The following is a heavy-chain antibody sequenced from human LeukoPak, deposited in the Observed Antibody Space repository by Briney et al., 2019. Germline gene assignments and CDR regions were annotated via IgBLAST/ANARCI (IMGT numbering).Heavy chain of an antibody. V-gene: IGHV3-21*01. Sequence: PGGSLRLSCAASGFTFSSYSMNWVRQAPGKGLEWVSSISSSSSYIYYADSVKGRFTISRDNSKNTLYLQMNSLRAEDTAVYYCAKAVRSRYDILTGYLDYWGQGTLVTVSS. J-gene: IGHJ4*02. CDR2: ISSSSSYI. D-gene: IGHD3-9*01. CDR1: GFTFSSYS. CDR3: AKAVRSRYDILTGYLDY.